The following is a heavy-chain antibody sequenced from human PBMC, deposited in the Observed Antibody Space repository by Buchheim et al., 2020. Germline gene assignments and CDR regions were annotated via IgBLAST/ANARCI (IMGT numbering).Heavy chain of an antibody. CDR1: GFTFDDFT. CDR3: TKGGGSGFGDS. Sequence: EVQLVESGGGVVQPGGSLRLSCSASGFTFDDFTMHWVRQVPGKGLEWVSLISWDGVTTCYGDSVKGRFTISRDNSRNSLYLQMNSLRKEDSALYYCTKGGGSGFGDSWGQGTL. CDR2: ISWDGVTT. V-gene: IGHV3-43*01. D-gene: IGHD3-22*01. J-gene: IGHJ4*02.